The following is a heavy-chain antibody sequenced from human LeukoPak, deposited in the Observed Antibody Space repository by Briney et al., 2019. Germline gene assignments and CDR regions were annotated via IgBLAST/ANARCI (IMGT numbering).Heavy chain of an antibody. J-gene: IGHJ4*02. D-gene: IGHD6-13*01. CDR2: ISYDGSNK. CDR3: AKDRGRAAGPEY. CDR1: GFTFSNYG. Sequence: KPGRSLRLSCAASGFTFSNYGMHWVRQAPGKGLEWVAVISYDGSNKYHADSVKGRFTISRDNSKNTLYPQMNSLRAEDTAVYYCAKDRGRAAGPEYWGQGTLVTVSS. V-gene: IGHV3-30*18.